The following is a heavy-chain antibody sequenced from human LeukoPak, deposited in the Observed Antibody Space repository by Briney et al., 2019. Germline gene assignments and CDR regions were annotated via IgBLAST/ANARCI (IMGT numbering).Heavy chain of an antibody. CDR1: GYTLTGYY. CDR2: INPNSGGT. V-gene: IGHV1-2*02. CDR3: AREWDYSYYGMDV. J-gene: IGHJ6*02. Sequence: ASVKVSCKASGYTLTGYYLHRVRQAPGQGLEWMGWINPNSGGTNYAQKFQVRFTLTRDTSISTAYMDLGSLRSDDTAVYYCAREWDYSYYGMDVWGQGTTVTVSS.